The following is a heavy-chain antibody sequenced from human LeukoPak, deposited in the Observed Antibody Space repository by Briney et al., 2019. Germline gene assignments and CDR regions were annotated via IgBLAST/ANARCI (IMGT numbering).Heavy chain of an antibody. J-gene: IGHJ5*02. V-gene: IGHV3-66*02. CDR3: ARDRDGGYNWFDP. Sequence: GGSLRLSCAASGFTVSSNYMSWVRQAPGKGLEWVSVIYSGGSTYYADSVKGRFTISRDNSKNTLYLQMNSLRAEDTAVYYCARDRDGGYNWFDPWAREPWSPSPQ. CDR1: GFTVSSNY. CDR2: IYSGGST. D-gene: IGHD4-23*01.